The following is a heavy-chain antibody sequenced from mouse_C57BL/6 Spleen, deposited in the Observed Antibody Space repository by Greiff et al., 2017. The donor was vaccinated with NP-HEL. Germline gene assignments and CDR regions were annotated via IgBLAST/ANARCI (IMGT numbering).Heavy chain of an antibody. CDR1: GYAFSSYW. J-gene: IGHJ3*01. Sequence: VQLQESGAELVKPGASVKISCKASGYAFSSYWMNWVKQRPGKGLEWIGQIYPGDGDTNYNGKFKGKATLTADKSSSTAYMQLSSLTSEDSAVYCCGRPHYYGSGFAYWGQGTLVTVSA. CDR2: IYPGDGDT. CDR3: GRPHYYGSGFAY. D-gene: IGHD1-1*01. V-gene: IGHV1-80*01.